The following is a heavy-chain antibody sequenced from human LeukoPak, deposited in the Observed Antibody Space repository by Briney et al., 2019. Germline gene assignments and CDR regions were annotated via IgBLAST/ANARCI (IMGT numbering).Heavy chain of an antibody. CDR3: ARGYSSGWYGNWFDP. V-gene: IGHV4-39*07. CDR2: IYYSGST. Sequence: SETLSLTCTVSGGSISSSSYYWGWIRQPPGKGLEWIGSIYYSGSTYYNPSLKSRVTISVDMSKNQFSLKLSSVTAADTAVYYCARGYSSGWYGNWFDPWGQGTLVTVSS. CDR1: GGSISSSSYY. J-gene: IGHJ5*02. D-gene: IGHD6-19*01.